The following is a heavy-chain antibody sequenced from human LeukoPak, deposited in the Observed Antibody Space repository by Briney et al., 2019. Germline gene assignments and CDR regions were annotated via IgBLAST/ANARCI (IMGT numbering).Heavy chain of an antibody. V-gene: IGHV1-46*01. CDR1: GYTFTSYY. CDR2: INPSGGST. J-gene: IGHJ5*02. D-gene: IGHD3-3*01. Sequence: VASVKVSCKASGYTFTSYYMHWVRQAPGQGLEWMGIINPSGGSTNYAQKFQGRVTMTRDTSTSTVYMELSSVTAADTAVYYCARAPPSRYDFWSGYSNWFDPWGQGTLVTVSS. CDR3: ARAPPSRYDFWSGYSNWFDP.